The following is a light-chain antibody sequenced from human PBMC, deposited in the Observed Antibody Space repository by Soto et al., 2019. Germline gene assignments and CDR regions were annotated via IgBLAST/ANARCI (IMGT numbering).Light chain of an antibody. CDR3: AAWDVSLNGVV. J-gene: IGLJ2*01. V-gene: IGLV1-44*01. CDR1: SSDIGSNT. CDR2: SNN. Sequence: QSVLTQPPSASGTPGQRVTISCSGSSSDIGSNTVHWYQQVPGTTPKLLIYSNNQRPSGVPDRFSGSKSGTSASLAISGLQSEDEADYYCAAWDVSLNGVVFGGGTKLTVL.